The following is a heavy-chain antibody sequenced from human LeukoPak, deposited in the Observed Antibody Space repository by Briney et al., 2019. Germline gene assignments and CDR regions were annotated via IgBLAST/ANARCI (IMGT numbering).Heavy chain of an antibody. CDR2: IYYSGNT. CDR1: GDSISSYY. V-gene: IGHV4-39*07. Sequence: SETLSLTCTVSGDSISSYYWGWIRQPPGKGLDWIASIYYSGNTFYNPSLKSRVTISVDTSKNQFSLKLSSVTAADTAVYYCARVPLPYNWFDPWGQGTLVTVSS. CDR3: ARVPLPYNWFDP. J-gene: IGHJ5*02.